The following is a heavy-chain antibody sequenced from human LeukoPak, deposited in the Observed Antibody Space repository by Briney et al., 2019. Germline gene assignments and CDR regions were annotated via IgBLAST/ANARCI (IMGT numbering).Heavy chain of an antibody. J-gene: IGHJ4*02. CDR3: ARDPPFGNGWSQNFFDY. Sequence: PGGSLRLSCAPSGFKFDTYAMHWVRQAPGKGLEWVALISYDGGNIYYGDSVRGRFTISRDNDNNMLYLQMNSPRPEDTAVYYCARDPPFGNGWSQNFFDYWGQGTLVIVSS. CDR1: GFKFDTYA. D-gene: IGHD6-19*01. CDR2: ISYDGGNI. V-gene: IGHV3-30*04.